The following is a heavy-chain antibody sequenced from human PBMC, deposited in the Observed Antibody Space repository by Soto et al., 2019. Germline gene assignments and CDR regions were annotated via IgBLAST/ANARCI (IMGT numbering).Heavy chain of an antibody. D-gene: IGHD1-26*01. CDR2: IIPIFGTA. Sequence: GASVKVSCKASGGTFSSYAISWVRQAPGQGLEWMGGIIPIFGTANYAQKFQGRVTITADESTSTAYMELSSLRSEDTAVYYCAYPNIVGATTKHGYYYYGMDVWGQGTTVTVSS. CDR1: GGTFSSYA. CDR3: AYPNIVGATTKHGYYYYGMDV. J-gene: IGHJ6*02. V-gene: IGHV1-69*13.